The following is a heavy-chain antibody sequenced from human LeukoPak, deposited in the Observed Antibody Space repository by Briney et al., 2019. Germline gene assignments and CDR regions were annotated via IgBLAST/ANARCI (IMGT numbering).Heavy chain of an antibody. CDR2: IYLGGNT. CDR1: GYSISSGYY. V-gene: IGHV4-38-2*01. D-gene: IGHD6-19*01. Sequence: SETLSLTCAVSGYSISSGYYWGWIRQPPGKGLEWIGCIYLGGNTYYNPSLKSRVTILIDTSRNHFSLKLNSVSAADTAVYCCAGVAVASVGLNWFDPWGQGALVTVSS. J-gene: IGHJ5*02. CDR3: AGVAVASVGLNWFDP.